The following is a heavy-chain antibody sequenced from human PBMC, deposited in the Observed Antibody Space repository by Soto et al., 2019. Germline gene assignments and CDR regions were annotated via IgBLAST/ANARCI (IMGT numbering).Heavy chain of an antibody. V-gene: IGHV4-39*01. CDR1: GGSISSSIYY. CDR2: IYYSGST. J-gene: IGHJ5*02. D-gene: IGHD3-10*01. CDR3: GYYYGSGSYRKNWFDP. Sequence: SETLSLTCTVSGGSISSSIYYWGWIRQPPGKGLEWIGSIYYSGSTYYNPSLKSRVTISVDTSKNQFSLKLSSVTAADTAVYYCGYYYGSGSYRKNWFDPWGQGTLVTVSS.